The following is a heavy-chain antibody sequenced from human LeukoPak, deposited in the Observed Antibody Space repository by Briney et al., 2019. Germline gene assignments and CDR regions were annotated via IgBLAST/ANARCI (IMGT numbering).Heavy chain of an antibody. V-gene: IGHV1-2*02. CDR3: ARISSYYLDAFDL. CDR2: ISHSSGGT. Sequence: ASVKVSCKASGYTFTSYYMHWVRQAPGHGLEGMGWISHSSGGTKYAPKFQGRVTMARDTSIRTAYMELTSMTFDDTAVYYCARISSYYLDAFDLWGQGTLVTVFS. D-gene: IGHD3-22*01. J-gene: IGHJ3*01. CDR1: GYTFTSYY.